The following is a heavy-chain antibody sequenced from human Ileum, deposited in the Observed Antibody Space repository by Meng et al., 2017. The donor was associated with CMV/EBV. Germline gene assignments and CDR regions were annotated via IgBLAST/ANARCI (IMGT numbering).Heavy chain of an antibody. CDR1: GGSISTYY. CDR2: IYISGST. D-gene: IGHD1-14*01. CDR3: AKATGVTDPFDY. J-gene: IGHJ4*02. Sequence: QGHLQQSGPGLVKPSETLFRTCTMSGGSISTYYCNWIPQPAGKGLEWIGRIYISGSTTYNPSLKSRVTMSVDTSKNQFSLKLSSVTAADTAIYYRAKATGVTDPFDYWGQGTLVTVSS. V-gene: IGHV4-4*07.